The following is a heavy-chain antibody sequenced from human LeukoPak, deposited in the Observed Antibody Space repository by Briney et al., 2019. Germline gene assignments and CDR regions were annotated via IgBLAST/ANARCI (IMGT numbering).Heavy chain of an antibody. CDR1: GFTFYDYA. CDR2: ISWNSGSI. V-gene: IGHV3-9*01. CDR3: AGDYYYYGMDV. J-gene: IGHJ6*02. Sequence: GGSLRLSCAASGFTFYDYAMHWVRHAPGKGLEWVSGISWNSGSIGYADSVKGRFTISRDNAKNSLYLQMNSLRAEDTALYYCAGDYYYYGMDVWGQGTTVTVSS.